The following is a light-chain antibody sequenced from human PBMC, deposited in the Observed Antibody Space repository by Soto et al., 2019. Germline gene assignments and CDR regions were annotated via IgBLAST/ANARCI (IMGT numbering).Light chain of an antibody. CDR3: QHYNSYSEA. J-gene: IGKJ1*01. CDR2: KAS. V-gene: IGKV1-5*03. Sequence: DKQLTQSPSTLSASIGDRVTITCRASRNVGDWLAWYQQKPGKAPKLLIYKASTLKSGVPSRFSGSGSGTEFTLTISSLQPDDFATYYCQHYNSYSEAFGQGTKVDIK. CDR1: RNVGDW.